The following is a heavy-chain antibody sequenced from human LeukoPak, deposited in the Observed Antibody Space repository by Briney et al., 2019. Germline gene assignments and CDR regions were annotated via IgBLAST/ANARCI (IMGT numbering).Heavy chain of an antibody. J-gene: IGHJ4*02. V-gene: IGHV4-39*02. CDR1: GGSISSSSYY. D-gene: IGHD6-19*01. CDR2: MYYSGST. Sequence: SETLSLTCTVSGGSISSSSYYWGWIRQPPGKGLEWIGSMYYSGSTYYNPSLKSRVTISVDTSKNQFSLQLNSVTPEDTAVYYCARDRGLVGFIAVAGRLFDYWGQGTLVTVSS. CDR3: ARDRGLVGFIAVAGRLFDY.